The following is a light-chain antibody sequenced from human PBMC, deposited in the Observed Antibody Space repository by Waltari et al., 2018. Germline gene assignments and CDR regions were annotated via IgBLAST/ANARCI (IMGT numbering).Light chain of an antibody. J-gene: IGKJ3*01. CDR1: QSVSNY. V-gene: IGKV3-11*01. CDR3: QLLVNWPLFT. Sequence: EIVLTQSPATLSVSPGERATLSGRASQSVSNYLAWYQQKPGQAPRLLIYETSNRASGIPARFSGSGSGTDFTLTISSLEPEDFAVYYCQLLVNWPLFTFGPGTKVDIK. CDR2: ETS.